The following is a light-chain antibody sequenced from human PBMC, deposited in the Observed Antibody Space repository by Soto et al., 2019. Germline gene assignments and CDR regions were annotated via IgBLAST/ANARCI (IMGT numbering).Light chain of an antibody. CDR3: QSYDSRLSGHVV. J-gene: IGLJ2*01. V-gene: IGLV1-40*01. CDR2: GDS. CDR1: SSDIGADSD. Sequence: QSVLTQPPSVSGAPGQRVTISCTGGSSDIGADSDVHWYQQLPGTAPRLLIYGDSNRPSGVPARFSGSKSGSSASLAITGLQAEDEADYYGQSYDSRLSGHVVFGGGTKLTVL.